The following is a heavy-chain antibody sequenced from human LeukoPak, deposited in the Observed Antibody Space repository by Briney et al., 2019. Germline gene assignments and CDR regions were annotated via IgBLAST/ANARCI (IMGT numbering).Heavy chain of an antibody. Sequence: SETLSLTCTVSGGSISSGGYYWSWIRQHPGKGLEWIGYIDYSGSTYYNPSLKSRVTISVDTSKNQFSLKLSSATAADTAVYYCASTVDTAMVNPYCFDYWGQGTLVTVSS. CDR2: IDYSGST. J-gene: IGHJ4*02. D-gene: IGHD5-18*01. CDR3: ASTVDTAMVNPYCFDY. V-gene: IGHV4-31*03. CDR1: GGSISSGGYY.